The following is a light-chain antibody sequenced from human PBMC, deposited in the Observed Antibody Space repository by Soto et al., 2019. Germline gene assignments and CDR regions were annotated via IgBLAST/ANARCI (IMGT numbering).Light chain of an antibody. V-gene: IGKV3-11*01. CDR1: QSLDNL. CDR2: DAS. CDR3: LQRTNWPLT. J-gene: IGKJ4*01. Sequence: EIVLTQSPATLSLSPGERATLSCWASQSLDNLLAWYQQKPGQAPRLLIYDASNRATGIPARFSGSGSGADFTLPISSLEPEDFAVYYCLQRTNWPLTFGGGTKVELK.